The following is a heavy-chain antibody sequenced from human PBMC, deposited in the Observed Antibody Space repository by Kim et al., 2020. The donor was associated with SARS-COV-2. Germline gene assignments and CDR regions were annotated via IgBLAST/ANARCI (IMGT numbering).Heavy chain of an antibody. CDR1: GFSVSTNS. CDR3: AGWTSSSWFDY. J-gene: IGHJ4*02. Sequence: GGSLRLSCVASGFSVSTNSMGWVRQAPGKGLEWVSVIFRQGNTDYADSVRGRFTISRDNSLYLQINSLKAEDTAVYYCAGWTSSSWFDYWGQGTLVTVSS. D-gene: IGHD6-6*01. CDR2: IFRQGNT. V-gene: IGHV3-53*01.